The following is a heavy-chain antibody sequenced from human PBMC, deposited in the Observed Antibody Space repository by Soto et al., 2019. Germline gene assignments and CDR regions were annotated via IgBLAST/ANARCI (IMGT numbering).Heavy chain of an antibody. CDR3: ARDLGVRGVIIGLDYYYGMDV. D-gene: IGHD3-10*01. Sequence: PSETLSLTCTVSGGSISSYYWSWIRQPPGKGLEWIGYIYHSGSTNYNPSLKSRVTISVDTSKNQFSLKLSSVTAADTAVYYCARDLGVRGVIIGLDYYYGMDVWGQGTTVTVS. V-gene: IGHV4-59*01. CDR2: IYHSGST. CDR1: GGSISSYY. J-gene: IGHJ6*02.